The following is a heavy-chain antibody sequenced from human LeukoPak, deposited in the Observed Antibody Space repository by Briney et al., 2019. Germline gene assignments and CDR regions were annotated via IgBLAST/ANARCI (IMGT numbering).Heavy chain of an antibody. Sequence: SETLSLTCTVSGDSISGYYWSWIRQPPGKGLEWTGYIYHSGSTNYNPSLKSRVTISADTSKDQFSLKLASVTAADTAVYYCATGYISTWYYFDYWGQGTLVSVSS. CDR3: ATGYISTWYYFDY. D-gene: IGHD6-13*01. J-gene: IGHJ4*02. CDR2: IYHSGST. CDR1: GDSISGYY. V-gene: IGHV4-59*01.